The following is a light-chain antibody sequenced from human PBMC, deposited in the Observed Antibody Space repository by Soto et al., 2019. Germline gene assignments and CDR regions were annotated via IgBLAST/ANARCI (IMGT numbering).Light chain of an antibody. J-gene: IGKJ2*02. CDR1: QSVSSN. CDR2: GAS. V-gene: IGKV3-15*01. CDR3: QQYNNWPPWT. Sequence: EIVMTQSPATLSVSPGERATLSCRASQSVSSNLAWYQQKPGQAPTLLIYGASTRATGIPARFSGSGSGTEFTLTISSLQSEDFAVEYYQQYNNWPPWTFGQGNKVEIK.